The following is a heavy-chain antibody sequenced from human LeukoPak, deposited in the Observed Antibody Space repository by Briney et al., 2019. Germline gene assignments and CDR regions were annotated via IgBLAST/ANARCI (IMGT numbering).Heavy chain of an antibody. Sequence: PGGSLRLSCAASGFTFSSYEMNWVRQAPGKGLEWVSYISHSGSIIYYADSVKGRFTISRDNAKNSLYLQMNSLTAEDTAVYYCARDWRNSWSVFDYWGQGTLVTVFS. CDR1: GFTFSSYE. CDR2: ISHSGSII. CDR3: ARDWRNSWSVFDY. D-gene: IGHD6-13*01. J-gene: IGHJ4*02. V-gene: IGHV3-48*03.